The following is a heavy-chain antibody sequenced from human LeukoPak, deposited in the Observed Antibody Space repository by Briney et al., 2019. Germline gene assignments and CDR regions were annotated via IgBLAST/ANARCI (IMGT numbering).Heavy chain of an antibody. CDR1: GYTFTSYD. Sequence: VASVKVSCKASGYTFTSYDINWVRQATGQGLEWMGWMNPNSGNTGYAQKFQGRVTMTRNTSISTAYMELISLRSEDTAVYYCARARYCFGELLDYYYGMDVWGQGTTVTVSS. V-gene: IGHV1-8*01. CDR2: MNPNSGNT. J-gene: IGHJ6*02. D-gene: IGHD3-10*01. CDR3: ARARYCFGELLDYYYGMDV.